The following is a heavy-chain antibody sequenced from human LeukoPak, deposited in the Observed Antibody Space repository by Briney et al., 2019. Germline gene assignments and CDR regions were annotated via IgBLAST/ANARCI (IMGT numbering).Heavy chain of an antibody. CDR2: IYYSGST. D-gene: IGHD2-2*02. CDR1: GGFISSGGYY. Sequence: PSQTLSLTCSVSGGFISSGGYYWSWIRQHPGKGLEWIGYIYYSGSTYYNLSLKSRVTISVDTSKNQFSLKLSSVTAADTAVYYCAREVVVPAAIRLWDYYYYYMDAWGKGTTVTVSS. J-gene: IGHJ6*03. CDR3: AREVVVPAAIRLWDYYYYYMDA. V-gene: IGHV4-31*03.